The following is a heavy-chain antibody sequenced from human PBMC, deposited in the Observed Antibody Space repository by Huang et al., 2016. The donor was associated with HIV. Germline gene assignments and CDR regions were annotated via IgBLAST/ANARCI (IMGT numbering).Heavy chain of an antibody. CDR2: ISYYGSNK. CDR1: RFPFSNYA. Sequence: QVQLVESGGGVVQPGRSLRLSCAASRFPFSNYAMPWGRQAPGKVLGRVAVISYYGSNKYYADSGKGRFTISRDNSKNTLYLQMNSLRAEYTAVYYCARDLWLRDLYYYYYMDVWGKGTTVTVSS. D-gene: IGHD5-12*01. CDR3: ARDLWLRDLYYYYYMDV. J-gene: IGHJ6*03. V-gene: IGHV3-30-3*01.